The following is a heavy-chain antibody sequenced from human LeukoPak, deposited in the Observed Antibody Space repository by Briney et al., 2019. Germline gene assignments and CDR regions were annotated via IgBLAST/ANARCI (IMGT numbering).Heavy chain of an antibody. CDR3: ARARWSSTGWFLGY. Sequence: GGSMRLSCAASGFTFSSYWMHWVRQAPGKGLVWVSRVNPQGSGTSFTDSVNGRFTISRDNAKDALHLRMDNLRVEDTAVYYCARARWSSTGWFLGYWGQGRLVSVSS. CDR2: VNPQGSGT. D-gene: IGHD6-19*01. CDR1: GFTFSSYW. J-gene: IGHJ4*02. V-gene: IGHV3-74*01.